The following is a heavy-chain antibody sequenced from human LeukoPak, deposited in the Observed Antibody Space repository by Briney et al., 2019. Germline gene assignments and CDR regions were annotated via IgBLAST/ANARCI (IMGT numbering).Heavy chain of an antibody. CDR2: ITSSSSYI. CDR3: ARTAPGFYYVSSGYYDY. V-gene: IGHV3-21*01. CDR1: EFTFSSYS. J-gene: IGHJ4*02. D-gene: IGHD3-22*01. Sequence: GGSLRLSCAASEFTFSSYSMNWVRQAPGKGLEWVSSITSSSSYIYYADSVKGRFTISRDNAKNSLYLQMNSLRDEDTAVYYCARTAPGFYYVSSGYYDYWGQGTLVTVSS.